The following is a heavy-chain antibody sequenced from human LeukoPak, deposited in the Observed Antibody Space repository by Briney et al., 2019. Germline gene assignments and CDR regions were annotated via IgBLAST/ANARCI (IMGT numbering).Heavy chain of an antibody. Sequence: QPGGSLRLSCAASGFTFSSYAMSWVRQAPGKGLEWVSAISGSGGSTYYADSVKGRFTISRDNAKNMLYLQMNSLRAEDTAVYYCVNYGWGRPAWGQGTLVTVSS. D-gene: IGHD3-10*01. CDR1: GFTFSSYA. J-gene: IGHJ4*02. V-gene: IGHV3-23*01. CDR3: VNYGWGRPA. CDR2: ISGSGGST.